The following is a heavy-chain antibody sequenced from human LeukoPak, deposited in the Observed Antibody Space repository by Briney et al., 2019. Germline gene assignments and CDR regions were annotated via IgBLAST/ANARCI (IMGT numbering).Heavy chain of an antibody. Sequence: GGSLRLSCAASGFTFDDFPMHWVRQQPGKGLEWVSLVSVDGDTKYYADSVRGRFTISRDNSKNSLYLQMNSLRIEDTAFYYCARDFWTTVTTHFHHWGQGTLVTVSS. CDR1: GFTFDDFP. CDR3: ARDFWTTVTTHFHH. V-gene: IGHV3-43*01. J-gene: IGHJ1*01. CDR2: VSVDGDTK. D-gene: IGHD4-17*01.